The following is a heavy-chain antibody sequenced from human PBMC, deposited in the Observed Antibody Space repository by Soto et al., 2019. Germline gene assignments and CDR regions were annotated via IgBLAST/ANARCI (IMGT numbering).Heavy chain of an antibody. CDR3: ATEFPLAATLYFQY. J-gene: IGHJ4*02. CDR2: INAGGGNT. V-gene: IGHV3-23*01. Sequence: VGSLRLSCTASVFTLRSHTMNWVRHSPGKWLEWVSSINAGGGNTYYADSVKGRFTVSRDNSKNTLHLQMNSLRAEDTAIYYCATEFPLAATLYFQYWGQGTLVTLSS. D-gene: IGHD2-15*01. CDR1: VFTLRSHT.